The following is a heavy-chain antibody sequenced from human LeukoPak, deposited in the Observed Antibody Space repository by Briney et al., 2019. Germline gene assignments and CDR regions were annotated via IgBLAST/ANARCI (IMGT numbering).Heavy chain of an antibody. D-gene: IGHD7-27*01. J-gene: IGHJ4*02. CDR3: ARETTGDPFDY. Sequence: GGSLRLSCAASGFTFSSYWMSWVRQAPGKGLEWVANIKQDGSEKYYVDSVKGRFTISRDNAKNSLYLQMNSLRAEDTALYYCARETTGDPFDYWGQGTLVTVSS. V-gene: IGHV3-7*01. CDR2: IKQDGSEK. CDR1: GFTFSSYW.